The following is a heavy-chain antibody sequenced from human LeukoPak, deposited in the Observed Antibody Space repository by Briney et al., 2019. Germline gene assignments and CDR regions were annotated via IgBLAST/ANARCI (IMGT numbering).Heavy chain of an antibody. Sequence: GGSLRLSCAGSGFPFSSYPISWVRQPPGKGLEWVSAITASGDSTYSADSVKGRFTISRDNSRNTLFLEMSSLRAEDTAVYYCAKTSRGGDYFDYWGQGTLVTVSS. CDR3: AKTSRGGDYFDY. V-gene: IGHV3-23*01. CDR1: GFPFSSYP. CDR2: ITASGDST. J-gene: IGHJ4*02. D-gene: IGHD3-16*01.